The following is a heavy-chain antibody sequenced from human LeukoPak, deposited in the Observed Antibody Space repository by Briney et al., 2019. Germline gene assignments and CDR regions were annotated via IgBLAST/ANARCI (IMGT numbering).Heavy chain of an antibody. CDR3: AREAPDGFNFDY. CDR2: IKSSGGST. J-gene: IGHJ4*02. CDR1: GYTFTGYY. Sequence: GASVKVSCKASGYTFTGYYMHWVRQAPGQGLEWVGIIKSSGGSTTYAQKFQDRVTMTRDTSTSTVYMELSSLRSEDTAVYYCAREAPDGFNFDYWGQGTLVTVSS. D-gene: IGHD1-14*01. V-gene: IGHV1-46*01.